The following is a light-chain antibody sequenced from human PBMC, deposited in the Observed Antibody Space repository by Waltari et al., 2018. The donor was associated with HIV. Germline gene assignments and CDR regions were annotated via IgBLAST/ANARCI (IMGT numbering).Light chain of an antibody. CDR3: AAWDGSLSAYVL. Sequence: QSVLTLPPSASGTPGQRVTIPCSGSSPNIGSNYVYWYQQPPSTAPKLLIYRNNQRPSGVPDRFSGSKSGTSASLAISGLRSDDEADYYCAAWDGSLSAYVLFGGGTKLTVL. CDR2: RNN. V-gene: IGLV1-47*01. J-gene: IGLJ2*01. CDR1: SPNIGSNY.